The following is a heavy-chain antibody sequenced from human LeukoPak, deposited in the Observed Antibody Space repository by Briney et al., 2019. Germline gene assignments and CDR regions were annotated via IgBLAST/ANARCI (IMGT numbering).Heavy chain of an antibody. Sequence: PSGTLSLTCAVSGGSISSSNWWSWVRQPPGKGLEWIGEIYHSGSTNYNPSLKSRVTISVDKSKNQFSLKLSSVTAADTAVYYCARGSPISGALDYFDYWGQGTLVTVSS. J-gene: IGHJ4*02. CDR2: IYHSGST. D-gene: IGHD2-2*01. V-gene: IGHV4-4*02. CDR3: ARGSPISGALDYFDY. CDR1: GGSISSSNW.